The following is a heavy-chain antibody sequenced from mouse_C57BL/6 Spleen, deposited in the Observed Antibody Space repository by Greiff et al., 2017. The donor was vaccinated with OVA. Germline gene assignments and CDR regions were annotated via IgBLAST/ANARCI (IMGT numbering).Heavy chain of an antibody. CDR3: ARGDSSGPWFAY. Sequence: QVQLQQSGAELVRPGASVKLSCKASGYTFTDYYINWVKQRPGQGLEWIARIYPGSGNTYYNEKFKGKATLTAEKSSSTAYMQLSSLTSEDSAVYFCARGDSSGPWFAYWGQGTLVTVSA. CDR1: GYTFTDYY. D-gene: IGHD3-2*02. CDR2: IYPGSGNT. J-gene: IGHJ3*01. V-gene: IGHV1-76*01.